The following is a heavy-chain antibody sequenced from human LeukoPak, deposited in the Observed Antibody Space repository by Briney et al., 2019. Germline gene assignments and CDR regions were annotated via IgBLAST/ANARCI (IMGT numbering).Heavy chain of an antibody. CDR1: GFTFSNAR. V-gene: IGHV3-15*01. CDR3: AKDIDGAGTLGP. Sequence: PGGSLRLSCAASGFTFSNARMSWVRQAPGKGLEWVGRIKSKTDGGTTDYAAPVKGRFTISRDDSKNTLYLQMNSLRAEDTAVYYCAKDIDGAGTLGPWGQGTLVTVSS. CDR2: IKSKTDGGTT. D-gene: IGHD1-1*01. J-gene: IGHJ5*02.